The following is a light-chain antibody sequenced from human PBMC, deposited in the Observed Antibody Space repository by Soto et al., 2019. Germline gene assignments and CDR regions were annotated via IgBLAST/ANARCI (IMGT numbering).Light chain of an antibody. CDR1: SSDVGGYNY. Sequence: QSVLTQPPSALGSPGQSVTISCTGTSSDVGGYNYVSWYQQHPGKAPKLMIYEVSKRPSGVPDRFSGSKSGNTASLTVSGLQAEDEADYYCSSYAGSNNPDVFGTGTKVPVL. CDR3: SSYAGSNNPDV. J-gene: IGLJ1*01. CDR2: EVS. V-gene: IGLV2-8*01.